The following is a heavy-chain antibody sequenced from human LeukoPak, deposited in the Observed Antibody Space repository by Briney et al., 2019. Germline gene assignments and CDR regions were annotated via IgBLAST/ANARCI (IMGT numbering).Heavy chain of an antibody. CDR3: ARAAGFWSGYGYYYYMDV. CDR1: GFTFSSYW. Sequence: GGSLRLSCEASGFTFSSYWMSWVRQAPGKGLEWVANIKQDGSEKYYVDSVKGRFTISRDNAKNSLYLQMNSLRAEDTAVYYCARAAGFWSGYGYYYYMDVWGKGTTVTVSS. V-gene: IGHV3-7*01. CDR2: IKQDGSEK. J-gene: IGHJ6*03. D-gene: IGHD3-3*01.